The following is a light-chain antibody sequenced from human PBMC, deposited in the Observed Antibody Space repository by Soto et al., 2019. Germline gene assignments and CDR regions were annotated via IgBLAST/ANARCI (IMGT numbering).Light chain of an antibody. CDR1: QGIDRW. J-gene: IGKJ5*01. CDR2: GAS. V-gene: IGKV1D-16*01. Sequence: DTQMTQSPSSLSASGGDIVTIACRASQGIDRWLAWYQQKPGKAPKSLIYGASTLHSGVPSRFSGSGSGTDFTLTITSLQPEDFATYFCLQYYYYPVTVGQGTRLE. CDR3: LQYYYYPVT.